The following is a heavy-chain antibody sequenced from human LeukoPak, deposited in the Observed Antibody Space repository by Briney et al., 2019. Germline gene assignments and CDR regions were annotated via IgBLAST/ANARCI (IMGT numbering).Heavy chain of an antibody. J-gene: IGHJ4*02. CDR1: GVSFSSYY. D-gene: IGHD2-15*01. CDR2: IFYSGST. V-gene: IGHV4-59*08. CDR3: AGMAATYYFDY. Sequence: SETLSLTCTVSGVSFSSYYWSWIRQPPGKGLEWIGYIFYSGSTNYNPSLKSRVTISVDTSKNQFSLKLSSVTAADTAVYYCAGMAATYYFDYWGQGTLVTVSS.